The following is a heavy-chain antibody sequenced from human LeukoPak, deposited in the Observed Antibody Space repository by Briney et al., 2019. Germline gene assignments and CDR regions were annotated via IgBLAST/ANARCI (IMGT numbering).Heavy chain of an antibody. CDR1: GFTFSSYE. V-gene: IGHV3-48*03. Sequence: GGSLRLFCAASGFTFSSYEINWVRQAPGKGLEWVSYISSSGRTIHYADSVKGRFTISRDNARNSLYLQMNSLRAEDTAVYYCASRNQYCGGDCFWAFDIWGQGTMVTVSS. CDR2: ISSSGRTI. J-gene: IGHJ3*02. CDR3: ASRNQYCGGDCFWAFDI. D-gene: IGHD2-21*02.